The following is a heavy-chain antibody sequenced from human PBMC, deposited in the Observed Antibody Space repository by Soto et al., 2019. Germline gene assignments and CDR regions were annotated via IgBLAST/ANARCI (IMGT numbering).Heavy chain of an antibody. V-gene: IGHV3-21*01. J-gene: IGHJ6*02. D-gene: IGHD5-18*01. CDR3: ARSFSYGYFHYYGMDV. CDR1: GFTFSSYS. Sequence: RSLRLSCAASGFTFSSYSMNWVSQAPGKGLEWVSSISSSSSYIYYADSVKGRFTISRDNAKNSLYLQMNSLRAEDTAVYYCARSFSYGYFHYYGMDVWGQGTTVTVS. CDR2: ISSSSSYI.